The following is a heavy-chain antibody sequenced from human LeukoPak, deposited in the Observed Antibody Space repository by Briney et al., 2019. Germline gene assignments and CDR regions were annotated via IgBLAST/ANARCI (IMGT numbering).Heavy chain of an antibody. J-gene: IGHJ4*02. D-gene: IGHD1-26*01. CDR1: GFIFSSYG. CDR2: IRFDGSNT. CDR3: AKAGGQWELRDWGTYFDY. Sequence: PGGSLRLSCAASGFIFSSYGMHWVRQAPGKWLEWVTFIRFDGSNTYYSDSVKGRFTISRDNSKNTLYLQMNSLRAEDTAVYYCAKAGGQWELRDWGTYFDYWGQGTLVTVSS. V-gene: IGHV3-30*02.